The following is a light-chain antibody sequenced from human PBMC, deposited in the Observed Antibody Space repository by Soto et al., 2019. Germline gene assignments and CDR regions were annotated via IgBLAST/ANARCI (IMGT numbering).Light chain of an antibody. Sequence: ERAPRSCRASQSVSSNYLAWYQQKPGQAPRLLIYGASSRATGIPDRFSGSGSGTEFSLTISRLEPEDFAVYYCHHYVSSNFGGGTKVDIK. CDR3: HHYVSSN. CDR1: QSVSSNY. V-gene: IGKV3-20*01. CDR2: GAS. J-gene: IGKJ4*01.